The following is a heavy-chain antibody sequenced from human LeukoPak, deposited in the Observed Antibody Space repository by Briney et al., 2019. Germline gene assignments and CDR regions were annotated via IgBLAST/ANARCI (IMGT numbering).Heavy chain of an antibody. CDR3: ARGRYYASGSYDNDQHY. D-gene: IGHD3-10*01. Sequence: ASVKVSCKASGYTFTSYGISWVRQAPGQGLEWMGWISAYNGNTNYAQKFQDRVTMTTDTSTDTAYMELGSLRSDDTAIYYCARGRYYASGSYDNDQHYWGQGTLVTVSS. V-gene: IGHV1-18*01. CDR2: ISAYNGNT. CDR1: GYTFTSYG. J-gene: IGHJ4*02.